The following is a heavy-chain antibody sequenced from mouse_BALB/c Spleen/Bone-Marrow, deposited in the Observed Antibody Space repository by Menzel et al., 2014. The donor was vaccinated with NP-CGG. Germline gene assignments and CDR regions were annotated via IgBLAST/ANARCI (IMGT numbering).Heavy chain of an antibody. CDR1: GFAFSSYD. CDR3: ARPLYYYGSSPFYAMDY. J-gene: IGHJ4*01. CDR2: ISSGGGST. Sequence: DVQLVESGGGLAKPGGSLKLSCAASGFAFSSYDMSWVRQTPEKRLEWVAYISSGGGSTYYPDTVKGRFTISRDNAKNTLYLQMSSLKSEDTAMYYCARPLYYYGSSPFYAMDYWGQGTSVTVSS. D-gene: IGHD1-1*01. V-gene: IGHV5-12-1*01.